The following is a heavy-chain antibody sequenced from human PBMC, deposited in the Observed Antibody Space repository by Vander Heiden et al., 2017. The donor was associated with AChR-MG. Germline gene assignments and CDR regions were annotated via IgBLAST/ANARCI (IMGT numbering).Heavy chain of an antibody. CDR2: ISSSGGNK. Sequence: EVQLLESGGDSVQPGGSLRLSCAASGFGFSTSAMYCVRPAPGKGLDWVSGISSSGGNKYYADSVKGRFTISRDNSMNTMYLQMNSLRAENTAVYFCARSLRGFGDLPYWGQGTLVTVSS. CDR3: ARSLRGFGDLPY. V-gene: IGHV3-23*01. J-gene: IGHJ4*02. D-gene: IGHD3-10*01. CDR1: GFGFSTSA.